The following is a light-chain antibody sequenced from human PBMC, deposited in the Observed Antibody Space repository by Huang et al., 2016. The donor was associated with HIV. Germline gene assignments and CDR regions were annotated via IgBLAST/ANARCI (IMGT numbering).Light chain of an antibody. CDR2: ATS. V-gene: IGKV1-39*01. CDR1: LSIRRY. CDR3: QQSYRT. J-gene: IGKJ1*01. Sequence: DIQMTQSPSSLSASVGDRVTITCRTSLSIRRYLNWYQHKPGKAPNLLIYATSNLQSGVPSSFSGSGSGTDFTLTISSLQPEDSATYYCQQSYRTFGQGTKVEIK.